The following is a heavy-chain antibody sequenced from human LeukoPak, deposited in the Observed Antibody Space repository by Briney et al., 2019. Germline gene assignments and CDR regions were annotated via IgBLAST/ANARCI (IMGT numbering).Heavy chain of an antibody. J-gene: IGHJ4*02. V-gene: IGHV3-48*03. Sequence: GGSLRLSCAASGFTFSSYEMNWVRQAPGKGLQWVSDISSSGTTIYYADSVKGRFTISRDNAKNSLYLQMNSLRAEDTAVYYCARAEGSGSSFDYWGQGTLVTVSS. CDR1: GFTFSSYE. CDR3: ARAEGSGSSFDY. CDR2: ISSSGTTI. D-gene: IGHD3-10*01.